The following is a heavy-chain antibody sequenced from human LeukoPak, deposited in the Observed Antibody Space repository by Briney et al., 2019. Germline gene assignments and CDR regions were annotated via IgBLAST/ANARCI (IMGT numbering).Heavy chain of an antibody. CDR1: GFTFSSYE. V-gene: IGHV3-48*03. CDR3: ARAEKSYYYYYYYMDV. J-gene: IGHJ6*03. CDR2: ISSSGSTI. Sequence: GGSLRLSCAASGFTFSSYEMNWVRQAPRKGLEWVSYISSSGSTIYYADSVKGRFTISRDNAKNSLYLQMNSLRAEDTAVYYCARAEKSYYYYYYYMDVWGKGTTVTVSS.